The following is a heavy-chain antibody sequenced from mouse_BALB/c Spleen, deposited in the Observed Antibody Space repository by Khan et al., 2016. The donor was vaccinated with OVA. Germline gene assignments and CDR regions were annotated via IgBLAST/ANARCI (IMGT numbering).Heavy chain of an antibody. CDR3: ARTARIKY. J-gene: IGHJ2*01. D-gene: IGHD1-2*01. V-gene: IGHV3-2*02. Sequence: EVQLQESGPGLVKPSQSLSLTCTVTGYSITSGYGWNWIRPFPGKKLEWMGYISYSGSTNYNPSLKSRISITRNKSKNQVFLQFNSVTTVDTATYYCARTARIKYWGQGTTLTVSS. CDR2: ISYSGST. CDR1: GYSITSGYG.